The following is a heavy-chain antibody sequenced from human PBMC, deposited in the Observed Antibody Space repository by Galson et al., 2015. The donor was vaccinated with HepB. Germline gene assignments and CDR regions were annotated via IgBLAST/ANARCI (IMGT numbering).Heavy chain of an antibody. J-gene: IGHJ4*02. D-gene: IGHD6-19*01. CDR2: ISYDGSNK. CDR3: ARGYSSGWYYFDY. CDR1: GFTFSSYA. Sequence: SLRLSCAASGFTFSSYAMHWVRQAPGKGLEWVAVISYDGSNKYYADSVKGRFTISRDNSKNTLYPQMNSLRAEDTAVYYCARGYSSGWYYFDYWGQGTLVTVSS. V-gene: IGHV3-30-3*01.